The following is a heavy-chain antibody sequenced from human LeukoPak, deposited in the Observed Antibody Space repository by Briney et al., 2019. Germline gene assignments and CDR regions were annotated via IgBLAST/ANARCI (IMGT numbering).Heavy chain of an antibody. Sequence: PSETLSLTCTVSGASISSASYHWSWIRQSPGKGMEWIAEIDHRGDTNYNPSVKSRVTISVDTSKNQFSLKVRSLSAADTAVYYCARGATISETGYFDFWGQGTLVTVSS. D-gene: IGHD5-24*01. CDR1: GASISSASYH. CDR2: IDHRGDT. CDR3: ARGATISETGYFDF. V-gene: IGHV4-39*07. J-gene: IGHJ4*03.